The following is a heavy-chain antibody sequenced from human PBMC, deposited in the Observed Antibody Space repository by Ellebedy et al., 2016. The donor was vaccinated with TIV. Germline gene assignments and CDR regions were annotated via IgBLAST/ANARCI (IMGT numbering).Heavy chain of an antibody. CDR3: ARPEVGGY. CDR2: IYYSGTT. V-gene: IGHV4-39*01. CDR1: GGSISSSGYY. D-gene: IGHD1-26*01. Sequence: SETLSLTCTVSGGSISSSGYYWTWIRQHPGKGLEWIGYIYYSGTTYYNPSLKSRVTISVDTSKNQFSLKLSSVTAADTAVYYCARPEVGGYWGQGTLVTVSS. J-gene: IGHJ4*02.